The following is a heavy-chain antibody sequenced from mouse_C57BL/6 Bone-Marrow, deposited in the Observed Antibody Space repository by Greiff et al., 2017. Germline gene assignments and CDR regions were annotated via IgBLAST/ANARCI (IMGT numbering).Heavy chain of an antibody. J-gene: IGHJ2*01. CDR1: GYTFTSYW. CDR2: IYPTSGPT. CDR3: ARSGPPGRSFDY. Sequence: QVQLQQSGAELVKPGASVKMSCKASGYTFTSYWITWVKQRHGQGLEWIGDIYPTSGPTNYNEKFKGKAILTVDTSSNTAYMQLSSLTSEDSAVFYCARSGPPGRSFDYWGQGTTLTVSS. D-gene: IGHD3-3*01. V-gene: IGHV1-55*01.